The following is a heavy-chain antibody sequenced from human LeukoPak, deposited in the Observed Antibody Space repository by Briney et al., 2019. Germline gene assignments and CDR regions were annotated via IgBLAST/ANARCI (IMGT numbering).Heavy chain of an antibody. CDR3: ARDPSPRRYFDWPAY. CDR2: ISGSGGST. Sequence: PGGSLRLSCAASGFTFSSYAMSWVRQAPGKGLEWVSAISGSGGSTYYADSVKGRFTISRDNSKNTLYLQMNSLRAEDTAVYYCARDPSPRRYFDWPAYWGQGTLVTVSS. J-gene: IGHJ4*02. CDR1: GFTFSSYA. V-gene: IGHV3-23*01. D-gene: IGHD3-9*01.